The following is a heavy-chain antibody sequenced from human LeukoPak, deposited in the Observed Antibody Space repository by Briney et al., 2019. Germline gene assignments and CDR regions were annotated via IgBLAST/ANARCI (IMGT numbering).Heavy chain of an antibody. Sequence: ASVTVSCKASGGTFSSYTISWVRQAPGQGLEWMGRIIPILGIANYAQKFQGRVTITADKSTSTAYMELSSLRSEDTAVYYCATHPGILQQLVLDYWGQGTLVTVSS. CDR3: ATHPGILQQLVLDY. CDR1: GGTFSSYT. J-gene: IGHJ4*02. D-gene: IGHD6-13*01. V-gene: IGHV1-69*02. CDR2: IIPILGIA.